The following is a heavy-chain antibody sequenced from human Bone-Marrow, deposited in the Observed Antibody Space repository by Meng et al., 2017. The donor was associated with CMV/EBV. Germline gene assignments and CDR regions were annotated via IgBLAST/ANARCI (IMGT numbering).Heavy chain of an antibody. V-gene: IGHV3-7*01. CDR3: ARLGYYDFWSGYFSGMDV. CDR2: IKQDGSEK. D-gene: IGHD3-3*01. CDR1: GFTFSSYW. Sequence: GESLKISCAASGFTFSSYWMSWVRQAPGKGLEWVANIKQDGSEKYYVDSVKGRFTISRDNAKNSLYLQMNSLRAEDTAVYYCARLGYYDFWSGYFSGMDVWGQGTTVTVPS. J-gene: IGHJ6*02.